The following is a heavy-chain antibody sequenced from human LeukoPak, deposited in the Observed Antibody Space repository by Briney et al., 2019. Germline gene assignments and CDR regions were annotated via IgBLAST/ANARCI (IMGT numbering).Heavy chain of an antibody. D-gene: IGHD5-18*01. CDR2: INHSGST. CDR3: ARIRIQLWLRGGLYDY. Sequence: SETLSLTCAVYGGSFSGYYWSWIRQPPGKGLEWIGEINHSGSTNYNPSLKSRVTISVDTSKNQFSLKLSSVTAADTAVYYYARIRIQLWLRGGLYDYWGQGTLVTVSS. CDR1: GGSFSGYY. V-gene: IGHV4-34*01. J-gene: IGHJ4*02.